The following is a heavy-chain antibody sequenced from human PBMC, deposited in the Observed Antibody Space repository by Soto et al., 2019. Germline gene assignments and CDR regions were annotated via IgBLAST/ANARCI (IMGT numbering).Heavy chain of an antibody. J-gene: IGHJ5*02. CDR3: ARVSTYGSGSYLEADSWFDP. D-gene: IGHD3-10*01. V-gene: IGHV4-59*01. Sequence: SETLSLTCTVSGGSISSYYWSWIRQPPGKGLEWIGYIYYSGSTDYDPSLKSRVTISVDTSKNQFSLKLSSVTAADTAVYYCARVSTYGSGSYLEADSWFDPWGQGTLVTVS. CDR2: IYYSGST. CDR1: GGSISSYY.